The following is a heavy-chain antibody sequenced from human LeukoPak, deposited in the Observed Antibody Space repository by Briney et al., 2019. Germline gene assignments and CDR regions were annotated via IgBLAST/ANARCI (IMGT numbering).Heavy chain of an antibody. V-gene: IGHV3-7*01. Sequence: PGGSLRLSCAASGFKFDNYWMSWVRQAPGKGLEWVANIKQDGSVKYYVDSAKGRFTISRDNARNSQYLQMNSLRPEDTAVYYCARIGYSSSSFDYWGQGTLVTVSS. J-gene: IGHJ4*02. D-gene: IGHD6-6*01. CDR2: IKQDGSVK. CDR1: GFKFDNYW. CDR3: ARIGYSSSSFDY.